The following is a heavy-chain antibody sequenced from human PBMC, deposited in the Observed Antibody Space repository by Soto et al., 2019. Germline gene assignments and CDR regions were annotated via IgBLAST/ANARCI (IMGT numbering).Heavy chain of an antibody. V-gene: IGHV3-74*03. CDR1: GFAFSSYW. Sequence: EVQLVESGGGLVQPGGYLRLSCAASGFAFSSYWMQWVRQPPGMGPVWVSRISSAGRNTTYADPVKGRFTISRDNAKNTLQLQMTSLTDDDTAVYYCIKASTVTGVGGYRWGQGTLVTVSS. CDR3: IKASTVTGVGGYR. D-gene: IGHD6-19*01. J-gene: IGHJ5*02. CDR2: ISSAGRNT.